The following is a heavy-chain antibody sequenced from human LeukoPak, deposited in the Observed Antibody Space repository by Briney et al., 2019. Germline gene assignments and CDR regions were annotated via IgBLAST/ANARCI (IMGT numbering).Heavy chain of an antibody. J-gene: IGHJ5*02. CDR1: GGTFSSYA. CDR3: ARTGTTLLRTRNWIDP. D-gene: IGHD1-1*01. Sequence: SLKVSCKASGGTFSSYAISWVRQAPGQGLEWMGRIIPIVGTANYAQKFQGRVTITTDESTSTASMELSSLRSEDTAVYYCARTGTTLLRTRNWIDPWGQGTLVTVSS. CDR2: IIPIVGTA. V-gene: IGHV1-69*05.